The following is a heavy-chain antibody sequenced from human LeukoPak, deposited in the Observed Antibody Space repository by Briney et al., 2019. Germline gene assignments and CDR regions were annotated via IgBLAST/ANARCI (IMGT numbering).Heavy chain of an antibody. CDR3: ARVDGDYYDSSGYPDY. Sequence: GASVKVSCEASGYTFTSYGISWVRQAPGQGLEWMGWISAYNGNTNYAQKLQGRVTMTTDTSTSTAYMELRSLRSDDTAVYYCARVDGDYYDSSGYPDYWGQGTLVTVSS. J-gene: IGHJ4*02. V-gene: IGHV1-18*01. CDR2: ISAYNGNT. D-gene: IGHD3-22*01. CDR1: GYTFTSYG.